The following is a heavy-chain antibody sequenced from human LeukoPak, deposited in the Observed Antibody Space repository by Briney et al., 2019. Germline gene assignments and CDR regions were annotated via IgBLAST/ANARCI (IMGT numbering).Heavy chain of an antibody. CDR3: ARQGSGYADWFDP. V-gene: IGHV4-38-2*01. CDR2: IYHSGST. J-gene: IGHJ5*02. D-gene: IGHD5-12*01. Sequence: PSETLSLTCAVSGYSISSGYYWGWIRQPPGKGLEWIGSIYHSGSTYYNPSLKSRVTISVDTSKNQFSLKLSSVTAAATAVYYCARQGSGYADWFDPWGQGTLVTVSS. CDR1: GYSISSGYY.